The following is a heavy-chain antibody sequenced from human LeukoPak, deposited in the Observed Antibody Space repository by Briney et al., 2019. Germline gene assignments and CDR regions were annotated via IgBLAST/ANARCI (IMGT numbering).Heavy chain of an antibody. CDR2: IYPGDSDT. CDR1: GYSFTSHW. D-gene: IGHD3/OR15-3a*01. CDR3: ARQDDFWTGLNY. V-gene: IGHV5-51*01. J-gene: IGHJ4*02. Sequence: GESLKISCKASGYSFTSHWIAWVRQMPGKGLEWMGIIYPGDSDTKYSSSFQGQVTISADKSIFTAFLQWSSLKASDTAIYYCARQDDFWTGLNYWGQGTLVTVSS.